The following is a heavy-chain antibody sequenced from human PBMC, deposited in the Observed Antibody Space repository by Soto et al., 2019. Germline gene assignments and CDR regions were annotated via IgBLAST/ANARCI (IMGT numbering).Heavy chain of an antibody. V-gene: IGHV3-66*01. CDR2: MYSSGTT. J-gene: IGHJ4*02. CDR1: GFTVSNNY. Sequence: EVQLVESGGDLVQPGGSLRLSCAASGFTVSNNYISWVRQAPGKGLEWVSLMYSSGTTHYADSVKGRFTISRDSSKNTVFLQMNSLTAEDTAVYFWTAGLSPGNSWGQGTLVTVSS. D-gene: IGHD3-9*01. CDR3: TAGLSPGNS.